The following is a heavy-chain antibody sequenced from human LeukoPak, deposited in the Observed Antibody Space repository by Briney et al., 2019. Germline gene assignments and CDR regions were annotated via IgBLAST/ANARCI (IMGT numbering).Heavy chain of an antibody. Sequence: PGRSLRLSCAASGFTFDDYAMHWVRQAPGKGLEWVSGISWNSGSIGYADSVKGRFTISRDNVKNSLYLQMNGLRAEDTAVYYCARDVRDSSGYYLRIFGYWGQGNLVTVS. J-gene: IGHJ4*02. V-gene: IGHV3-9*01. D-gene: IGHD3-22*01. CDR2: ISWNSGSI. CDR3: ARDVRDSSGYYLRIFGY. CDR1: GFTFDDYA.